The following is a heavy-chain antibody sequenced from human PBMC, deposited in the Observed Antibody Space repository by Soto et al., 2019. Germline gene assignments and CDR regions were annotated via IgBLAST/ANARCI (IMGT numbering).Heavy chain of an antibody. V-gene: IGHV3-30*18. CDR2: ISYDGSNK. CDR3: AKDTYYYDSSGFYIFDY. J-gene: IGHJ4*02. D-gene: IGHD3-22*01. Sequence: PGGSLRLSCAASGFTFSSYGIHWVRQAPGKGLEWVAGISYDGSNKYYADYVKGRFTISRDNSQNTLYLQMNSLRAEDTVVYYCAKDTYYYDSSGFYIFDYWGQGTLVTVSS. CDR1: GFTFSSYG.